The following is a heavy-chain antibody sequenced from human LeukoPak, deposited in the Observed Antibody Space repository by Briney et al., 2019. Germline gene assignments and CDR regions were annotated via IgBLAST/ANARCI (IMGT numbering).Heavy chain of an antibody. J-gene: IGHJ3*02. CDR3: ARAGGYYGSGSEAFDI. CDR2: INPNSGGT. D-gene: IGHD3-10*01. Sequence: GASVKVSCKASGYTFTGYYMHWVRQAPGQGLEWMGWINPNSGGTNYAQKFQGRVTMTRDTSISTAYMELSRLRSDDTAVYYCARAGGYYGSGSEAFDIWGQGTMVTVSS. V-gene: IGHV1-2*02. CDR1: GYTFTGYY.